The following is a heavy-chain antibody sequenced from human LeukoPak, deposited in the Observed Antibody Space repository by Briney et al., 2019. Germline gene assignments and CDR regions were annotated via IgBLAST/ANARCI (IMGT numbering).Heavy chain of an antibody. Sequence: GGSLRLSCAASGFTFDDYAMHWVRQAPGKGLEWASGISWNSGSIGYADSVKGRFTISRDNAKNSLYLQMNSLRAEDTALYYCARGSSTSWPYNWFDPWGQGTLVTVSS. J-gene: IGHJ5*02. CDR3: ARGSSTSWPYNWFDP. D-gene: IGHD2-2*01. CDR1: GFTFDDYA. CDR2: ISWNSGSI. V-gene: IGHV3-9*01.